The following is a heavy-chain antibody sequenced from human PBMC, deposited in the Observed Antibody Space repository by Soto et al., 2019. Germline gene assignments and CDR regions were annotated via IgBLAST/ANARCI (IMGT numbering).Heavy chain of an antibody. CDR2: MNPNSGNT. V-gene: IGHV1-8*01. CDR1: GYTFTSYD. J-gene: IGHJ4*02. CDR3: TTYDYIWGSDRYRWAY. D-gene: IGHD3-16*02. Sequence: ASVKVSCKASGYTFTSYDINWVRQATGQGLEWMGWMNPNSGNTGYAQKFQGRVTMTRNTSISTAYMELSSLRTEDTAVYYCTTYDYIWGSDRYRWAYWGQGALVTVSS.